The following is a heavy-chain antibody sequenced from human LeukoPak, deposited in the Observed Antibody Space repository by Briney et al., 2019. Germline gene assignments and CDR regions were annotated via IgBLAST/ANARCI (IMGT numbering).Heavy chain of an antibody. D-gene: IGHD3-3*01. CDR1: GGTFSSYA. CDR3: AREGGMYYDFWSGYYLKAFDI. J-gene: IGHJ3*02. Sequence: SVKVSCKASGGTFSSYAISWVRQAPGQGLEWVGGIIPIFGTANYAQKFQGRVTITADESTSTAYMELSSLRSEDTAVYYCAREGGMYYDFWSGYYLKAFDIWGQGTMVTVSS. V-gene: IGHV1-69*13. CDR2: IIPIFGTA.